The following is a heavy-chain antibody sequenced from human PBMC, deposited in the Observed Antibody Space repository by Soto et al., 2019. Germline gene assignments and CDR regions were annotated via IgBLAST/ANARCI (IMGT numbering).Heavy chain of an antibody. J-gene: IGHJ4*02. V-gene: IGHV4-39*01. CDR1: GGAIGRISYY. CDR2: MYYSGST. D-gene: IGHD3-3*01. Sequence: AETRCDAWTGCGGAIGRISYYWGWIRQPPGKGLEWIGSMYYSGSTYYNPSLKSRVTMSVDTSKNQFSLKLRSVTAADTALYYCARSSSRAFRSLAWVDPLACSAQGPPVTGS. CDR3: ARSSSRAFRSLAWVDPLAC.